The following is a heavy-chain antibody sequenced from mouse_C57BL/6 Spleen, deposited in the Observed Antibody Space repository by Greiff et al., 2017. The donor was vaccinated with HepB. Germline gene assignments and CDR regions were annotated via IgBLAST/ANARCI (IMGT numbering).Heavy chain of an antibody. Sequence: VQLQQSGAELVRPGASVTLSCKASGYTFTDYEMHWVKQTPVHGLEWIGAIDPETGGTAYNQKFKGKAILTADKSSSTAYMELRSLTSEDSAVYSCTRGEGFPYYAMDYWGQGTSVTGSS. CDR3: TRGEGFPYYAMDY. CDR1: GYTFTDYE. CDR2: IDPETGGT. V-gene: IGHV1-15*01. J-gene: IGHJ4*01.